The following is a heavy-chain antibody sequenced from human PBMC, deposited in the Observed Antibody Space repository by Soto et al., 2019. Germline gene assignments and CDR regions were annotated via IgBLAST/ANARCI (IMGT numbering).Heavy chain of an antibody. D-gene: IGHD3-22*01. Sequence: ESGGGVVQPGRSLRLSCAASGFTFRSYGMYWVRQAPGKGLEWVAVISYDGSNKYYADSVKGRFTISRDNSKNTLYLQMNSLRAEDTAVYYCARDVGPYDSSGYNAFDIWGQGTMVTVSS. V-gene: IGHV3-30*03. J-gene: IGHJ3*02. CDR2: ISYDGSNK. CDR3: ARDVGPYDSSGYNAFDI. CDR1: GFTFRSYG.